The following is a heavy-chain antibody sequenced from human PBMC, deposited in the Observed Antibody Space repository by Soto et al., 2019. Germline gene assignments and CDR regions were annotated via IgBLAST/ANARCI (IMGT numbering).Heavy chain of an antibody. D-gene: IGHD3-9*01. V-gene: IGHV1-69*13. Sequence: SVKVSCKASGGTFSSYAISWVRQAPGQGLEWMGGIIPIFGTANYAQKFQGRVTITADESTSTAYMGLSSLRSEDTAVYYCARSTLRYFDWLTPYYFDYWGQGTLVTVSS. CDR3: ARSTLRYFDWLTPYYFDY. J-gene: IGHJ4*02. CDR2: IIPIFGTA. CDR1: GGTFSSYA.